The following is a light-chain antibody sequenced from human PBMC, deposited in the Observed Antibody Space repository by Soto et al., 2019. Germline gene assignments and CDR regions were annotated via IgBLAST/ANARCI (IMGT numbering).Light chain of an antibody. Sequence: DIPLTQSPSFLSASVGDRVTITCRASQGFTNSLAWYQQKPGKAPNLLIYAASTLQGGVPSRFSGSGSGTDFTLTISSLQPEDFATYYCQQLTSNPLTFGGGTKVEI. J-gene: IGKJ4*01. V-gene: IGKV1-9*01. CDR1: QGFTNS. CDR3: QQLTSNPLT. CDR2: AAS.